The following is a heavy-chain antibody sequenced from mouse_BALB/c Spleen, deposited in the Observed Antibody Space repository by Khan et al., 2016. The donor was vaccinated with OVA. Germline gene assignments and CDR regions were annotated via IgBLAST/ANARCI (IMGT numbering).Heavy chain of an antibody. J-gene: IGHJ3*01. D-gene: IGHD2-12*01. CDR2: FSSGSGYT. CDR1: GFTFSTYG. CDR3: ARLAYCYYSGGFAY. V-gene: IGHV5-6*01. Sequence: EVELVESGGDLVKPGGSLKLSCAASGFTFSTYGMSWVRQTPDKRLEWVATFSSGSGYTNYPDSVKGRFTISRDNAKNTLYLQMSSLKSEDTAMYYGARLAYCYYSGGFAYWGQGTLVTVSA.